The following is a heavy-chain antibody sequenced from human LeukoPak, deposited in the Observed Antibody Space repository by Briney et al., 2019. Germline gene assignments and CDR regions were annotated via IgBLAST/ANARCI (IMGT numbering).Heavy chain of an antibody. CDR3: ARHSETILGSVDY. CDR1: GYSISSSYY. J-gene: IGHJ4*02. V-gene: IGHV4-38-2*01. CDR2: IYHSGST. Sequence: PSETLSLTCAVSGYSISSSYYWGWIRQPPGKGLEWIGSIYHSGSTYYSPSLKSRVTISIDTSKNQFSLKLSSVTAADTAVYYCARHSETILGSVDYWGQRTLVTVSS. D-gene: IGHD3-3*01.